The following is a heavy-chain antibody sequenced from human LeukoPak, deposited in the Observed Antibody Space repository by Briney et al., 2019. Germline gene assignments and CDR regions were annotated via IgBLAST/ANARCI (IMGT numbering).Heavy chain of an antibody. V-gene: IGHV4-39*07. Sequence: PSETLSLTCTVSGGSINTDSYYWGWIRQPPGKGLEWLGEIINNGSTNYNPSLKSRVTMSVDTSKNQFSLKMTSVTAADTAVYYCARAGVWDVDTSFVKDYMDVWGKGTTVTVSS. D-gene: IGHD5-18*01. CDR2: IINNGST. CDR1: GGSINTDSYY. CDR3: ARAGVWDVDTSFVKDYMDV. J-gene: IGHJ6*03.